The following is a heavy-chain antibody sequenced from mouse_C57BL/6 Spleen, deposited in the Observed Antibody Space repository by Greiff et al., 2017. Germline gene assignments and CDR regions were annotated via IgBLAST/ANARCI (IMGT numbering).Heavy chain of an antibody. J-gene: IGHJ1*03. Sequence: EVQLQQSGPELVKPGASVKISCKASGYTFTDYYLNWVKQSHGKSLEWIGDINPNNGGTSYNQKFKGKATLTVDKSSSTAYMELRSLTSEDSAVYHCAKLGDWYFDVWGTGTTVTVSS. D-gene: IGHD4-1*01. CDR1: GYTFTDYY. CDR3: AKLGDWYFDV. V-gene: IGHV1-26*01. CDR2: INPNNGGT.